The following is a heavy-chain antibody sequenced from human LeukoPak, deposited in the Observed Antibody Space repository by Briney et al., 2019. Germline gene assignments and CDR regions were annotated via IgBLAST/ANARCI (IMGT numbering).Heavy chain of an antibody. CDR2: IYHSGGT. J-gene: IGHJ4*02. CDR1: GDSISSNY. CDR3: ARQAYRLIRGVYSPVYYFDY. Sequence: SETLSLTCTVSGDSISSNYWTWLRQPPGKGLEWVGYIYHSGGTNYNPSLKSRLTILLDTSKNQFSLKLSSLTAADTAVYYCARQAYRLIRGVYSPVYYFDYWGQGTLVTVSS. V-gene: IGHV4-59*08. D-gene: IGHD3-10*01.